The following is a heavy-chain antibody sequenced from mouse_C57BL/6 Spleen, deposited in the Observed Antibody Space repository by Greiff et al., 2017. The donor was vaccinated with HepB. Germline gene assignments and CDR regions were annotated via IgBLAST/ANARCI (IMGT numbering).Heavy chain of an antibody. J-gene: IGHJ4*01. V-gene: IGHV1-55*01. CDR1: GYTFTSYW. CDR2: IYPGSGST. D-gene: IGHD2-2*01. Sequence: QVQLKESGAELVKPGASVKMSCKASGYTFTSYWITWVKQRPGQGLEWIGDIYPGSGSTNYNEKFKSKATLTVDTSSSTAYMQLSSLTSEDSAVYYCARKGIYYGYDDGYAMDYWGQGTSVTVSS. CDR3: ARKGIYYGYDDGYAMDY.